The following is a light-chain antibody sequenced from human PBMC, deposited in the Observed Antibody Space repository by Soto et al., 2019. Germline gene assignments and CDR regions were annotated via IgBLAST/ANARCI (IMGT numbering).Light chain of an antibody. Sequence: QSALTQPVSVSGSPGQSITISCTGTGSDVGGYNYVSWYQQHPGKAPKLMIYDVSNRPSGVSNRFSGSKSGNTASLTISGLQAEDEADYYCSSYTSSSPYVFGTGTTVTVL. CDR2: DVS. CDR3: SSYTSSSPYV. V-gene: IGLV2-14*01. CDR1: GSDVGGYNY. J-gene: IGLJ1*01.